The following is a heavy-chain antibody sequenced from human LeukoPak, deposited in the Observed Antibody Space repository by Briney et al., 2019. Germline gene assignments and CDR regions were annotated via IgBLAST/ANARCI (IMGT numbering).Heavy chain of an antibody. CDR1: GGSISGYY. J-gene: IGHJ3*02. Sequence: SEPLSLTCTVSGGSISGYYWTWIRQPPGKGLEWIGFNYYSGSTNYNSSLKSRVIISVDTSKNHFSLKLSSVTAADTAIYYCARGNWPPAFDNWGQGTLVTVSS. CDR3: ARGNWPPAFDN. V-gene: IGHV4-59*01. CDR2: NYYSGST. D-gene: IGHD1-1*01.